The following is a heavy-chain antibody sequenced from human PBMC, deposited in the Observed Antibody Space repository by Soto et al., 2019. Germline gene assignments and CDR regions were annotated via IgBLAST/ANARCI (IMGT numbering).Heavy chain of an antibody. J-gene: IGHJ3*02. D-gene: IGHD3-3*01. CDR1: GYTFTSYD. CDR2: MNPNSGNT. CDR3: ARGLWYYDFSSGLDAFDI. Sequence: ASVKVSCKASGYTFTSYDINWVRQATGQGLEWMGWMNPNSGNTGYAQKFQGRVTMTRNTSISTACMELSSLRSEDTAVYYCARGLWYYDFSSGLDAFDIRGQGTMVTVSS. V-gene: IGHV1-8*01.